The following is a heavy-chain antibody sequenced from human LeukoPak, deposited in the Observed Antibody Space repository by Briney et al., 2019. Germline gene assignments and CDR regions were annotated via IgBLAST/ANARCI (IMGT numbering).Heavy chain of an antibody. CDR1: GVSFSGYY. CDR2: INHSGST. V-gene: IGHV4-34*01. J-gene: IGHJ4*02. CDR3: ARAWYYYDSSGYYPFDY. Sequence: SETLSLTCAVYGVSFSGYYWSWIRQPQGKGLEWIVEINHSGSTNYNPSLKSRVTISVDTSKNQFSLKLSSVTAADTAVYYCARAWYYYDSSGYYPFDYWGQGTLVTVSS. D-gene: IGHD3-22*01.